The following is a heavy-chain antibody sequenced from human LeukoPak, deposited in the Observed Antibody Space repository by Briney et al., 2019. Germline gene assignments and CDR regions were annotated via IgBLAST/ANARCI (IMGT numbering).Heavy chain of an antibody. Sequence: GASVKVSCKASGYTFTGYYMHWVRQAPGQGLEWMGWINPNSGGTNYAQKFQGRVTMTRDTSISTAYMELSRLRSDDTAVYYCARVRVYYDSSGYYQPFDYWGQGTLVTVSS. D-gene: IGHD3-22*01. CDR1: GYTFTGYY. J-gene: IGHJ4*02. CDR3: ARVRVYYDSSGYYQPFDY. V-gene: IGHV1-2*02. CDR2: INPNSGGT.